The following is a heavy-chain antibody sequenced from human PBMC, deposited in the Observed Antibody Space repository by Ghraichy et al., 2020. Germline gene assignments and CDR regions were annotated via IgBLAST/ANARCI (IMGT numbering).Heavy chain of an antibody. D-gene: IGHD3-3*01. CDR1: GGSFSGYY. Sequence: SETLSLTCAVYGGSFSGYYWSWIRQPPGKGLEWIGEINHSGSTNYNPSLKSRVTISVDTSKNQFSLKLSSVTAADTAVYYCARGPEDYDFWSGYSYYYYMDVWGKGTTVTVSS. J-gene: IGHJ6*03. CDR2: INHSGST. V-gene: IGHV4-34*01. CDR3: ARGPEDYDFWSGYSYYYYMDV.